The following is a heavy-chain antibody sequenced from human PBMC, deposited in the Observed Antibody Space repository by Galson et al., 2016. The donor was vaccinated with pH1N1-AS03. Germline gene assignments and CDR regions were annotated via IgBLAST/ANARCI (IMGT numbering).Heavy chain of an antibody. V-gene: IGHV4-38-2*01. J-gene: IGHJ4*02. CDR3: VRSDSVITASNTRPEGGDY. D-gene: IGHD5/OR15-5a*01. CDR1: GYSISRGYC. CDR2: IYHTGTT. Sequence: SETLSLTCGVSGYSISRGYCWGWIRQAPGKGLEWIGSIYHTGTTYYNPSLKSRLTISMDTSKNQFSLNLSSVTAADTAVFYCVRSDSVITASNTRPEGGDYWGQGTLVTVSS.